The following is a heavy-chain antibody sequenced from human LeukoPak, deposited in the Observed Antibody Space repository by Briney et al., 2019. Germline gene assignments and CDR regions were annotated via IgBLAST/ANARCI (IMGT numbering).Heavy chain of an antibody. CDR1: GYTFTGYY. CDR3: ARDAIRIAAAGTMDY. CDR2: TNPNSGGT. Sequence: GASVKVSCKASGYTFTGYYMHWMRQAPGQGLEWMGWTNPNSGGTNYAQKFQGRVTMTRDTSISTAYMELSRLRSDDTAVYYCARDAIRIAAAGTMDYWGQGTLVTVSS. J-gene: IGHJ4*02. V-gene: IGHV1-2*02. D-gene: IGHD6-13*01.